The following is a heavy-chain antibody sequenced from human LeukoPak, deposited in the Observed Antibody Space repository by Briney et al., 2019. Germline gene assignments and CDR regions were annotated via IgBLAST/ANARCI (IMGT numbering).Heavy chain of an antibody. Sequence: ASVKVSCKSSGDSLTSYGFTWVRQAPGQGLEWMGWISAYNGHTKYAQRIEGRVTMTSDTPTSTAYMELRSLRSDDTAVYYCGRGLGVVSPNYFCDSWGQGTLVTVSS. CDR2: ISAYNGHT. CDR3: GRGLGVVSPNYFCDS. CDR1: GDSLTSYG. D-gene: IGHD3-16*01. V-gene: IGHV1-18*04. J-gene: IGHJ4*02.